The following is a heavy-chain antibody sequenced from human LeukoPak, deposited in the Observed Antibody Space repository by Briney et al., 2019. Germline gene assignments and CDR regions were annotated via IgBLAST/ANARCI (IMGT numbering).Heavy chain of an antibody. CDR2: INSDGSIT. Sequence: GGSLRLSCAASGFTFTTYWMHWVRQAPGKGLVWVSHINSDGSITSYADSVKGRFTISRDNAKNTLYLQMNSLRAEDTAVYYCATSLGPLTEYWGQGSLVTVSS. V-gene: IGHV3-74*01. D-gene: IGHD7-27*01. J-gene: IGHJ4*02. CDR3: ATSLGPLTEY. CDR1: GFTFTTYW.